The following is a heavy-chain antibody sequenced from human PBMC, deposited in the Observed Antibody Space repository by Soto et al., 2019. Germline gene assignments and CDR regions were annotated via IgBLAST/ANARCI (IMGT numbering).Heavy chain of an antibody. J-gene: IGHJ4*02. V-gene: IGHV3-30-3*01. D-gene: IGHD2-8*01. CDR2: ISYDGSNK. Sequence: GGSLRLSCAASGFTFSSYAMHWVRQAPGKGLEWVAVISYDGSNKYYADSVKGRFTISRDNSKNTLYLQMNSLRAEDTAVYYCARDTNGAPDYWGQGTLVTVSS. CDR1: GFTFSSYA. CDR3: ARDTNGAPDY.